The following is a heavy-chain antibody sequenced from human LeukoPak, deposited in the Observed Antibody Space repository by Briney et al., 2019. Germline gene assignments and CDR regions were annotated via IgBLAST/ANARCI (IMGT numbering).Heavy chain of an antibody. CDR3: ARAPRPGVDWFDP. Sequence: SETLSLTCTVSGDSISSFHWSWIRQPPGKGLEWIGYIYYSGSTNYNPSLKSRVTISVDTSKSQFSLKLSSVTAADTAVYYCARAPRPGVDWFDPWGQGTLVTVSS. CDR1: GDSISSFH. CDR2: IYYSGST. J-gene: IGHJ5*02. D-gene: IGHD2-8*01. V-gene: IGHV4-59*01.